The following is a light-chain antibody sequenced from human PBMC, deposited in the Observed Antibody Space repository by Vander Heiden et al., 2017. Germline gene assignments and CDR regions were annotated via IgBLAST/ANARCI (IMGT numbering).Light chain of an antibody. CDR1: QSIRGY. V-gene: IGKV1-5*01. Sequence: DIQLTLSPSTLSPSVGDRVTVTCRARQSIRGYLAWYQQKPGKAPNLIIYNASNLESGVPSRFSGSGSGTEFTLTISRLQPDDFATYFCQQNYSPVTFGHGTKVE. CDR2: NAS. CDR3: QQNYSPVT. J-gene: IGKJ1*01.